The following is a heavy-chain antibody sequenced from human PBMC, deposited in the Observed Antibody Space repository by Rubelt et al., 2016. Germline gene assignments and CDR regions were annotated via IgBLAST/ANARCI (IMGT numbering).Heavy chain of an antibody. J-gene: IGHJ4*02. CDR1: GYTLTDLS. D-gene: IGHD1-7*01. CDR3: ATGKGQLRFIGTTSFDY. Sequence: QVQLVQSGAEVKKPGASVKVSCKVSGYTLTDLSMHWVRQAPGKGLEWMGGFDPEDGETIYAQKFQCMITMTEDTTTDTAYMGLRSLRAEDTDVYDCATGKGQLRFIGTTSFDYWGQGTLVTVSS. V-gene: IGHV1-24*01. CDR2: FDPEDGET.